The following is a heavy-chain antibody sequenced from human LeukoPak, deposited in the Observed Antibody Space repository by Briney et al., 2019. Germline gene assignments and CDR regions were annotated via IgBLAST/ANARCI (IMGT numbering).Heavy chain of an antibody. CDR1: GGSFSGYY. CDR3: ARPITMVRGHNWFDP. D-gene: IGHD3-10*01. V-gene: IGHV4-34*01. J-gene: IGHJ5*02. Sequence: SETLSLTCAVYGGSFSGYYWGWIRQPPGKGLEWIGEINHSGRTNYNPSLKSRVTISVDTSKNQFSLKLSSVTAADTAVYYCARPITMVRGHNWFDPWGQGTLVTVSS. CDR2: INHSGRT.